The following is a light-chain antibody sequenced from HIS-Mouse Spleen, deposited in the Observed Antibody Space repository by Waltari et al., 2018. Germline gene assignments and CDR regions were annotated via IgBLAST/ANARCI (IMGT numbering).Light chain of an antibody. J-gene: IGLJ1*01. CDR1: SSNIGSNT. CDR3: SAWDDSLNGYV. Sequence: QSVLTQPPSASGTPGQRVTISCSGSSSNIGSNTVNWYQQLPGTAPQLLIYSNNQRPSGRPDRFSGSKTGTSASLAISGLQSEDEADYYCSAWDDSLNGYVFGTGTKVTVL. CDR2: SNN. V-gene: IGLV1-44*01.